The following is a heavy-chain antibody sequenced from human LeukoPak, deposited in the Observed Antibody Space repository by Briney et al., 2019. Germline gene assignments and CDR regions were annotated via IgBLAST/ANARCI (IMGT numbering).Heavy chain of an antibody. D-gene: IGHD2-2*01. V-gene: IGHV4-39*01. CDR1: GGSISSSSYY. CDR2: IYYSVRT. CDR3: ARHRIGQLPQPYYYYGMDV. Sequence: SETLSLTCTVSGGSISSSSYYWGWIRQPPGKGLEWIERIYYSVRTYYNPSLHSRVTIFVDTSKNQFSLKLTSVTAADTAVYYCARHRIGQLPQPYYYYGMDVWGQGTTVTVSS. J-gene: IGHJ6*02.